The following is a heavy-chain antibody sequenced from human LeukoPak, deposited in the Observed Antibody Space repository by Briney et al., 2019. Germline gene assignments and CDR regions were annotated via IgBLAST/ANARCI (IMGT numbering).Heavy chain of an antibody. V-gene: IGHV1-69*04. D-gene: IGHD3-9*01. CDR1: GGTFSSYA. CDR3: ARGRWGYDILTGYYEDYFDY. Sequence: SVTVSFKASGGTFSSYAISWVRQAPGQGLEWMGRIIPILGIANYAQKFQGRVTITADKSTSTAYMELSSLRSEDTAVYYCARGRWGYDILTGYYEDYFDYWGQGTLVTASS. J-gene: IGHJ4*02. CDR2: IIPILGIA.